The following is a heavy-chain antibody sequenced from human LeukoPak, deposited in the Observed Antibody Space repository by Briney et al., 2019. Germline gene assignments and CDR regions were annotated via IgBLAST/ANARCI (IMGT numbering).Heavy chain of an antibody. D-gene: IGHD2-2*02. CDR1: GFTFSSYW. Sequence: GGSLRLSCAASGFTFSSYWVHWVRQAPGKGLVWVSLIKSDGSSTNYADSVKGRFTISRDNAKNTLYLQMNSLRAEDTAVYFCARDKGYSSDYWGQGTLVTVSS. V-gene: IGHV3-74*01. J-gene: IGHJ4*02. CDR2: IKSDGSST. CDR3: ARDKGYSSDY.